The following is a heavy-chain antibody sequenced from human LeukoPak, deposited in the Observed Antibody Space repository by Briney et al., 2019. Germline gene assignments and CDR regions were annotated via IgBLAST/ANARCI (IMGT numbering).Heavy chain of an antibody. CDR2: IIPILGIA. D-gene: IGHD6-13*01. CDR3: ARENIAAAEVFDP. Sequence: ASVKVSCKASGYTFTSYAISWVRQAPGQGLEWMGRIIPILGIANYAQKFQGRVTITADKSTSTAYMELSSLRSEDTAVYYCARENIAAAEVFDPWGQGTLVTVSS. J-gene: IGHJ5*02. CDR1: GYTFTSYA. V-gene: IGHV1-69*04.